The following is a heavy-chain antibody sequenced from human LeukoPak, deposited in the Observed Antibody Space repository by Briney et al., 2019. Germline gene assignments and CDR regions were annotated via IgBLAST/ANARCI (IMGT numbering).Heavy chain of an antibody. CDR2: ISSSSSTI. CDR3: ARRPRDTSGYYLGAFHD. D-gene: IGHD3-22*01. V-gene: IGHV3-48*04. Sequence: HPGGSLRLSCAASGFTFGSYSMNWVRQAPGKGLEWVSYISSSSSTIYYADSVKGRFTVSRDNSQNTLFLHMSSLRAEDTAVYFCARRPRDTSGYYLGAFHDWGQGTTVIVSS. J-gene: IGHJ3*01. CDR1: GFTFGSYS.